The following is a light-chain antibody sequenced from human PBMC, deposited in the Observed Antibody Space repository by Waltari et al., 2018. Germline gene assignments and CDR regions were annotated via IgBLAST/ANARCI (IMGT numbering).Light chain of an antibody. Sequence: QSALTQPPSASGSPGQSVIISCTGTSSDVGGYDYVSWYQQHPGKGPKLIIYEVNQRPSGVPDRFSGSKSGNTASLTVSGLQAEDEADYHCSSYAGNNNLLFGGGTKLTVL. CDR1: SSDVGGYDY. V-gene: IGLV2-8*01. CDR2: EVN. J-gene: IGLJ2*01. CDR3: SSYAGNNNLL.